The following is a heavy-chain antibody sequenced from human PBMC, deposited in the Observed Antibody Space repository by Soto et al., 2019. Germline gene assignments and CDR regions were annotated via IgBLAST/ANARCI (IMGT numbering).Heavy chain of an antibody. Sequence: QVQLQQWGAGLLKPSETLSLTCAVYGGSFSGYYWSWIRQPPGKGLEWIGEINHSGSTNYNPSLNSRVTFSVDTSNNQFSLKLSSVTAADTAVYYCARSPYDYIWGSYRYERFRATKFDYWGQGTLVTVSS. V-gene: IGHV4-34*01. J-gene: IGHJ4*02. CDR1: GGSFSGYY. CDR3: ARSPYDYIWGSYRYERFRATKFDY. D-gene: IGHD3-16*02. CDR2: INHSGST.